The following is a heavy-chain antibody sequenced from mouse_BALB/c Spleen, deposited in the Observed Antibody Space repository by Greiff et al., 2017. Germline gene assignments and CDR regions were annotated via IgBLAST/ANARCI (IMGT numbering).Heavy chain of an antibody. Sequence: LVKTGASVKISCKASGYSFTGYYMHWVKQSHGKSLEWIGYISCYNGATSYNQKFKGKATFTVDTSSSTAYMQFNSLTSEDSAVYYCARGTYYGYDGYAMDYWGQGTSVTVSS. CDR2: ISCYNGAT. J-gene: IGHJ4*01. D-gene: IGHD2-9*01. V-gene: IGHV1S34*01. CDR3: ARGTYYGYDGYAMDY. CDR1: GYSFTGYY.